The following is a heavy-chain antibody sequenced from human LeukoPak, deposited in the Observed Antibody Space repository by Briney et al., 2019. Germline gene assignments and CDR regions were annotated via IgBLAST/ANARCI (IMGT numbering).Heavy chain of an antibody. CDR1: GFTFSSYA. V-gene: IGHV3-23*01. CDR2: ISGSGGST. D-gene: IGHD3-22*01. J-gene: IGHJ4*02. Sequence: GGSLRLSCAASGFTFSSYAMSWVRQAPGKGLGWVSAISGSGGSTYYADSVKGRFTISRDNSKNTLYLQMNSLRAEDTAVYYCAKDYYDSSGHPNWGQGTLVTVSS. CDR3: AKDYYDSSGHPN.